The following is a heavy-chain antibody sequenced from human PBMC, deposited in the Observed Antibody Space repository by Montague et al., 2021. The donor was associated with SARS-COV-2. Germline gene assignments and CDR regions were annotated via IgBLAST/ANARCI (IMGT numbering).Heavy chain of an antibody. Sequence: PALVKPTQTLTLTCSFSGFSLSTSGVGVGWIRQPHGKALECLALIYWNDDKRYSPSLTSRPTVTKDTSRNQVVLTVTNMDPVDTATYYCAHKKSAWPIEFGYWGQGILVTVSS. CDR2: IYWNDDK. D-gene: IGHD3-16*01. J-gene: IGHJ4*02. V-gene: IGHV2-5*01. CDR3: AHKKSAWPIEFGY. CDR1: GFSLSTSGVG.